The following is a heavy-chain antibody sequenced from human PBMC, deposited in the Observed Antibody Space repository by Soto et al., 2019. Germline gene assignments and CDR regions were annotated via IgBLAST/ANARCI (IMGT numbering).Heavy chain of an antibody. CDR2: INHSGST. V-gene: IGHV4-34*01. D-gene: IGHD6-13*01. CDR3: ARKRGSSSFWDMDV. J-gene: IGHJ6*03. CDR1: GGSFSGYY. Sequence: SETLSLTCAVYGGSFSGYYWSWIRQPPGKGLEWIGEINHSGSTNYNPSLKSRVTISVDTSKNQFSLKLSSVTAADTAVYYCARKRGSSSFWDMDVWGKGTTVTVSS.